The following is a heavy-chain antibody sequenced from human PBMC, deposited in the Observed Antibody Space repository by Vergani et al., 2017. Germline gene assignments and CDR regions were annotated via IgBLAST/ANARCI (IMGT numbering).Heavy chain of an antibody. CDR3: ARAYNPIGLRLGELSHFDY. CDR1: GGTFSSYA. D-gene: IGHD3-16*02. Sequence: QVQLVQSGAEVNKPGSSVKVSCKASGGTFSSYAISWVRQAPGQGLEWMGGIIPIFGTANYAQKFQGRVTITADESTSTAYMELSSLRSEDTAVYYCARAYNPIGLRLGELSHFDYWGQGTLVTVSS. V-gene: IGHV1-69*01. CDR2: IIPIFGTA. J-gene: IGHJ4*02.